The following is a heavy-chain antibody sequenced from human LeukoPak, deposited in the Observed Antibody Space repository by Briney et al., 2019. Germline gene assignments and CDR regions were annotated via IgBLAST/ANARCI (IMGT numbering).Heavy chain of an antibody. J-gene: IGHJ4*02. D-gene: IGHD2-8*01. CDR1: GFTFSSYS. Sequence: GGSLRLSCAASGFTFSSYSMNWVRQAPGKGLEWVSSISSSSSYIYYADSVKGRFTISRDNAKNSLYLQMNSLRAEDTAVYYCARLMFLWPPIYFDYWGQGTLVTVSS. CDR3: ARLMFLWPPIYFDY. CDR2: ISSSSSYI. V-gene: IGHV3-21*01.